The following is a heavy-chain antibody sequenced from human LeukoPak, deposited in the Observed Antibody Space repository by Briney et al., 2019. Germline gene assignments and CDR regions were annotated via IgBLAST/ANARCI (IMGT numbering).Heavy chain of an antibody. CDR1: GFTFSSYS. D-gene: IGHD2-2*02. CDR3: ARACSSTSCYKYFQH. CDR2: ISSSSSYI. J-gene: IGHJ1*01. Sequence: GGSLRLSCAASGFTFSSYSMNWVRQAPGKGLEWVSSISSSSSYIYYADSVKGRFTISRDNAKNSLYLQMNSLRAEGTAVYYCARACSSTSCYKYFQHWGQGTLVTVSS. V-gene: IGHV3-21*01.